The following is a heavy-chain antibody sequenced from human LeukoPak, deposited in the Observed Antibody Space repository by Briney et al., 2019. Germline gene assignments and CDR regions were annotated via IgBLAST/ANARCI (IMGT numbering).Heavy chain of an antibody. Sequence: PGGSLRLSCAASGFTFSSYGMHWVRQAPGKGLEWVAVIWYDGSNKYYADSVKGRFTISRDNSKNTLYLQMNSLRAEDTAVYYCAREAGARRVLNYWGQGTLVTVSS. V-gene: IGHV3-33*01. CDR1: GFTFSSYG. D-gene: IGHD6-6*01. J-gene: IGHJ4*02. CDR3: AREAGARRVLNY. CDR2: IWYDGSNK.